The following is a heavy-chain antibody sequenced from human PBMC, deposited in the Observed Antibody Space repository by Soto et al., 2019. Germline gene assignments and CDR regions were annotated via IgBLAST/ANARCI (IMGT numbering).Heavy chain of an antibody. D-gene: IGHD3-10*01. Sequence: QVQLQESGLGLVKPSQTLSLTCTVSGGSISSGAYYWSWIRQHPGKGLEWIGYIYYSGSTYYNPSLKSRVTISVDTSKNQFSLKLSSVTAADTAVYYCATRTDYYYGSGSLGGMDVWGQGTTVTVSS. V-gene: IGHV4-31*03. CDR1: GGSISSGAYY. CDR2: IYYSGST. CDR3: ATRTDYYYGSGSLGGMDV. J-gene: IGHJ6*02.